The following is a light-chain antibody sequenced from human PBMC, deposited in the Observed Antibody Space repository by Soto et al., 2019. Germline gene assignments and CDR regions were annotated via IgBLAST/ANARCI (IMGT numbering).Light chain of an antibody. V-gene: IGKV3-11*01. J-gene: IGKJ3*01. CDR3: QQRSNWPPGP. Sequence: EIVLTQSPATLFLSPGERATLSCRASQSVSSYLAWYQQKPGQAPRLLIYDASNRATGIPARFSGSGSGTDFTLTISSLEPEDFAVYYCQQRSNWPPGPFGPGTKVDIK. CDR1: QSVSSY. CDR2: DAS.